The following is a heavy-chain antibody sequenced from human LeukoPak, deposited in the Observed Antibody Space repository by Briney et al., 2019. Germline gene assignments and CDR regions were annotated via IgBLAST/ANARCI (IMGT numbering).Heavy chain of an antibody. CDR3: ARAVYYMDV. CDR2: IYYSGST. V-gene: IGHV4-61*10. J-gene: IGHJ6*03. CDR1: GDSLNSATYF. Sequence: SETLSLTCSVSGDSLNSATYFWTWIRQPAGKGLEWIGYIYYSGSTNYNPSLKSRVTISVDTSKNQFSLKLSSVTAADTAVYYCARAVYYMDVWGKGTTVTVSS.